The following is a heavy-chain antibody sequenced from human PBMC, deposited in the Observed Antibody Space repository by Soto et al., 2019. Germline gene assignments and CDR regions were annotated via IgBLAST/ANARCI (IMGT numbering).Heavy chain of an antibody. D-gene: IGHD2-8*01. CDR2: IYPGDSDT. V-gene: IGHV5-51*01. CDR3: AIFKHDIVLLSELYYYYYGMGV. J-gene: IGHJ6*02. Sequence: GQSLKISCKGSGYSFTSYWIGWVRQMPGKGLEWMGIIYPGDSDTRYSPSFQGQVTISADKSISTAYLHWSCLKASDTAMYYCAIFKHDIVLLSELYYYYYGMGVWGEGSTVTVSS. CDR1: GYSFTSYW.